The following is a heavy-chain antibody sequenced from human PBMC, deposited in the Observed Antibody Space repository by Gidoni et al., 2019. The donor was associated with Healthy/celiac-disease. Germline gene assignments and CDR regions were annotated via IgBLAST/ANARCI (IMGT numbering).Heavy chain of an antibody. Sequence: EVQLVESGGGLVQHGGSLKLSCAASGFTFSGSAMHWVRQASGKGLEWVGRIRSKANIYATAYAASVKGRFTISRDDSKNTAYLQMNSLKTEDTAVYYCTRPVDYYDSSGYYAEVDYWGQGTLVTVSS. CDR2: IRSKANIYAT. CDR1: GFTFSGSA. J-gene: IGHJ4*02. D-gene: IGHD3-22*01. V-gene: IGHV3-73*02. CDR3: TRPVDYYDSSGYYAEVDY.